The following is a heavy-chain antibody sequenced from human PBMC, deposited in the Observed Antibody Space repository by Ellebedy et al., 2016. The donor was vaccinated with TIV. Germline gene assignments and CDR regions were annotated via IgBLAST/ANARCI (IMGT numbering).Heavy chain of an antibody. CDR3: ARLADLWFGEIFD. J-gene: IGHJ4*02. D-gene: IGHD3-10*01. CDR2: ITDSSRT. V-gene: IGHV3-21*03. CDR1: GFSSSNHA. Sequence: GGSLRLSCAAYGFSSSNHAMSWVRQAPGKGLEWVSSITDSSRTFYRDSVKGRFTISRDNAKHSLYLEMSSLRVEDTAVYYCARLADLWFGEIFDWGQGTLVTVSS.